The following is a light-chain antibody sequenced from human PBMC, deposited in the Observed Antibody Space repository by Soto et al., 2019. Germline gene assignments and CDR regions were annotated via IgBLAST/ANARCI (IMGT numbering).Light chain of an antibody. Sequence: DIQLTQSPSFLSASVGDRVTITCRASQGIRSYLAWYQQKPGKAPKLLIYAASTLQSGVLSRFSGSGSGTEFTLTISSLQPEDFATYYCQQLNSYPLVTFGPGTKVDIK. V-gene: IGKV1-9*01. J-gene: IGKJ3*01. CDR2: AAS. CDR3: QQLNSYPLVT. CDR1: QGIRSY.